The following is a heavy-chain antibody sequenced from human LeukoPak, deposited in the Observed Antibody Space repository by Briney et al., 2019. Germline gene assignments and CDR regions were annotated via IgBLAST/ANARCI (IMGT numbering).Heavy chain of an antibody. D-gene: IGHD2-2*02. CDR2: IIPIFGTA. J-gene: IGHJ3*02. CDR1: GGTFSSYA. Sequence: SVKVSCKASGGTFSSYAISWVRQAPGQGLEWMGGIIPIFGTANYAQKLQGRVTMTTDTSTSTAYMELRSLRSDDTAVYYCAREGRGYCSSTSCYKAFDIWGQGTMVTVSS. V-gene: IGHV1-69*05. CDR3: AREGRGYCSSTSCYKAFDI.